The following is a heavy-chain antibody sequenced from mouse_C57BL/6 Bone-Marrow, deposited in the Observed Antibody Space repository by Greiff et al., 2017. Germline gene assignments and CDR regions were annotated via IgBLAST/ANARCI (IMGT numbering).Heavy chain of an antibody. Sequence: QVQLQQSGAELARPGASVKMSCKASGYTFTSYTMHWVKQRPGQGLEWIGYINPSSGYTKYNQKFKDKATLTADKSSSTAYMQLSSLTSEDSAVYYCARDGYNWYVDVWGTGTTVTVSS. CDR1: GYTFTSYT. D-gene: IGHD2-3*01. V-gene: IGHV1-4*01. J-gene: IGHJ1*03. CDR2: INPSSGYT. CDR3: ARDGYNWYVDV.